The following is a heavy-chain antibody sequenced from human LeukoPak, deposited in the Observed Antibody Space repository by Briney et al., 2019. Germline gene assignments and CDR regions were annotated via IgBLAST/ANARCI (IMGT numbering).Heavy chain of an antibody. CDR2: ISYSGST. J-gene: IGHJ6*03. CDR1: SGSVSSGGYY. V-gene: IGHV4-31*03. CDR3: ASLQYYYYYTDV. Sequence: SQTLSLTCTVSSGSVSSGGYYWSWIRQHPAKGLEWIGYISYSGSTYYNPSLKSRLTISLDTSENQFSLKLSSVTAADTAVYYCASLQYYYYYTDVWGKGTTVTVSS.